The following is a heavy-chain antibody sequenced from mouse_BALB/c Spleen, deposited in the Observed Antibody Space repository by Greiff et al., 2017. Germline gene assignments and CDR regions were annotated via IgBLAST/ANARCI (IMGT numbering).Heavy chain of an antibody. J-gene: IGHJ4*01. CDR3: ARGGMGYYYAMDY. D-gene: IGHD2-3*01. Sequence: VQLQQSGAELMKPGASVKISCKATGYTFSSYWIEWVKQRPGHGLEWIGEILPGSGSTNYNEKFKGKATFTADTSSNTAYMQLSSLTSEDSAVYYCARGGMGYYYAMDYWGQGTSVTVSS. CDR1: GYTFSSYW. CDR2: ILPGSGST. V-gene: IGHV1-9*01.